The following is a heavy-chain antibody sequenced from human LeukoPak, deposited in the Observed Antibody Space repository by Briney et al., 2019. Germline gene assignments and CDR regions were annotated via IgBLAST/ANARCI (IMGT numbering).Heavy chain of an antibody. D-gene: IGHD3-22*01. V-gene: IGHV4-59*01. CDR1: GGSISSSY. Sequence: SETLSLTCTVSGGSISSSYWSWIRQPPGKGLQWIGYIYSSESTNYNPSLKSRVTISVDTSKNQFSLKLSSVTAADTAVYYCARIFTDSGSYYSEYWGQGTLVTVSS. CDR3: ARIFTDSGSYYSEY. CDR2: IYSSEST. J-gene: IGHJ4*02.